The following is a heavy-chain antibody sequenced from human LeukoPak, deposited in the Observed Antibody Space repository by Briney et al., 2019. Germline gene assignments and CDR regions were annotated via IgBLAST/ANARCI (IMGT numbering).Heavy chain of an antibody. CDR2: IFISGGT. D-gene: IGHD3-9*01. V-gene: IGHV4-61*02. CDR1: GDSITSGSYY. CDR3: ARGGSDWLSYYYYMDV. Sequence: SQTLSLTCTVSGDSITSGSYYWSWIRQPAGKGLEWIGRIFISGGTNYNPSLRSRVTMSLDTSKNQFALKRYSVTAADTAVYYCARGGSDWLSYYYYMDVWGKGTTVTVSS. J-gene: IGHJ6*03.